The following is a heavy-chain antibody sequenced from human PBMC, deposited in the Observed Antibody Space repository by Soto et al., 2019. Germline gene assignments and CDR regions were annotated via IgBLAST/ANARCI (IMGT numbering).Heavy chain of an antibody. V-gene: IGHV1-69*06. CDR2: IIPIFGTA. J-gene: IGHJ4*02. Sequence: SVKVSCKASGGTFSSYAISWVRQAPGQGLEWMGGIIPIFGTANYAQKFQGRVTITADKSTSTAYMGLSSLRSEDTAVYYCAREHTGSSSGRYYFDYWGQGTLATVSS. CDR3: AREHTGSSSGRYYFDY. D-gene: IGHD6-13*01. CDR1: GGTFSSYA.